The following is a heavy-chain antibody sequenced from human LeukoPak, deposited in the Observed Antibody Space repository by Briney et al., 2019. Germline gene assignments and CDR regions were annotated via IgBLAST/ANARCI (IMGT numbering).Heavy chain of an antibody. CDR3: AKGGGDGNPHDY. Sequence: GGSLRLSCAASGFTFSSYSMNWVRQAPGKGLEWVSSISSSSSYIYYADSVKGRFTISRDNAKNSLYLQMNSLRAEDTAVYYCAKGGGDGNPHDYWGQGTLVTVSS. V-gene: IGHV3-21*04. CDR1: GFTFSSYS. J-gene: IGHJ4*02. D-gene: IGHD3-16*01. CDR2: ISSSSSYI.